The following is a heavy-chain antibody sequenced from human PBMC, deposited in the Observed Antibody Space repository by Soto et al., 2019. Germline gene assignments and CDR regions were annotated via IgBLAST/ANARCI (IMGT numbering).Heavy chain of an antibody. V-gene: IGHV4-38-2*02. D-gene: IGHD3-3*01. Sequence: SETLSLTCTVSGYSISSGYYWGWIRQPPGKGLEWIGSIYHSGSTYYNPSLKSRVTISVDTSKNQFSLKLSSVTAADTAVYYCASYYDFWSGYHRYLGAFDIWGQGTMVTVSS. J-gene: IGHJ3*02. CDR2: IYHSGST. CDR1: GYSISSGYY. CDR3: ASYYDFWSGYHRYLGAFDI.